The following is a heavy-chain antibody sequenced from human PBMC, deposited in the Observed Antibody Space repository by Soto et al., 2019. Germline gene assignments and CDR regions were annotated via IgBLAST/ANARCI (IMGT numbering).Heavy chain of an antibody. D-gene: IGHD2-2*01. J-gene: IGHJ4*02. V-gene: IGHV1-69*04. Sequence: SVQVSCKASGGTFSSYTISWVRRAPGQGLEWMGRIIPILGIANYAQKFQGRVTITADKSTSTAYMELSSLRSEDTAVYYCARDAGYCSSTSCYYVDYWGQGTLVTVSS. CDR1: GGTFSSYT. CDR3: ARDAGYCSSTSCYYVDY. CDR2: IIPILGIA.